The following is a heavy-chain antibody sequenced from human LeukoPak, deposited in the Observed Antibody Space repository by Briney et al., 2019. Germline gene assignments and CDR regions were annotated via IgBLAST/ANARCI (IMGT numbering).Heavy chain of an antibody. J-gene: IGHJ4*02. CDR3: ARNWELDY. D-gene: IGHD1-26*01. CDR1: GYTFTNYY. Sequence: ASVKVSCKASGYTFTNYYISWVRQAPGQGLEWMGWISTYNGNTNYAQNLQGRVSMTTDTSTTTAYMELRSLRSDDTAVYYCARNWELDYWGQGTLVTVSS. V-gene: IGHV1-18*01. CDR2: ISTYNGNT.